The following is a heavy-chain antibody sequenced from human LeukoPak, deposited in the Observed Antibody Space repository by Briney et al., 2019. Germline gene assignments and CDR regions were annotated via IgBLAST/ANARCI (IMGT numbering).Heavy chain of an antibody. CDR2: IYYSGST. CDR3: ARVGYYDSSGYNTIEPHVDY. J-gene: IGHJ4*02. D-gene: IGHD3-22*01. CDR1: GGSISSYY. V-gene: IGHV4-59*01. Sequence: NPSETLSLTCTVSGGSISSYYWSWIRQPPGKGLEWIGYIYYSGSTNYNPSLKSRVTISVDTSKNQFSLKLSSVTAADTAVYYCARVGYYDSSGYNTIEPHVDYWGQGTLVTVSS.